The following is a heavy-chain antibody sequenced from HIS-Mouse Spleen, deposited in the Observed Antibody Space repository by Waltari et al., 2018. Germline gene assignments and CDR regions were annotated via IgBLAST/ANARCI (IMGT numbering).Heavy chain of an antibody. D-gene: IGHD1-26*01. J-gene: IGHJ4*02. CDR3: ARGGSYSDLDY. V-gene: IGHV3-21*01. CDR2: ISISSSYI. Sequence: EVQLVESGGGLVKPGGSLRLSWAASGFTLSRYSMDLDRQGPGKWVEWGSSISISSSYIYYADSVKGRFTISRDNAKNSLYLQMNSLRAEDTAVYYCARGGSYSDLDYWGQGTLVTVSS. CDR1: GFTLSRYS.